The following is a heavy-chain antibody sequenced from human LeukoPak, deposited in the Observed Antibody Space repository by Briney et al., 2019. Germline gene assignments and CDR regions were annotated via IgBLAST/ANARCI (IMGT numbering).Heavy chain of an antibody. V-gene: IGHV3-21*01. CDR1: GFTFSSYS. D-gene: IGHD5-18*01. CDR3: ARDVRGYSYGYDY. J-gene: IGHJ4*02. CDR2: ISSSSSYI. Sequence: KTGGSLRLSCAASGFTFSSYSMNWVRQAPGKGLEWVSSISSSSSYIYYADSVKGRFTISRDNAKNSLYLQMNSLRAEDTAVYYCARDVRGYSYGYDYWGQGTLVTVSS.